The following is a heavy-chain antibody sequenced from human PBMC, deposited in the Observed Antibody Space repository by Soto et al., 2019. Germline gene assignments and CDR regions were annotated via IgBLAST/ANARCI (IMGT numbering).Heavy chain of an antibody. D-gene: IGHD3-16*01. CDR2: MNPNSGNT. Sequence: ASVKVSCKASGYTFTGYYMHWVRQATGQGLEWMGWMNPNSGNTSYAQKFQGRVTMTRNTSISTAYMELSSLRSEDTAVYYCARGPFSPVRGDYWGQGTLVTVSS. V-gene: IGHV1-8*02. CDR1: GYTFTGYY. CDR3: ARGPFSPVRGDY. J-gene: IGHJ4*02.